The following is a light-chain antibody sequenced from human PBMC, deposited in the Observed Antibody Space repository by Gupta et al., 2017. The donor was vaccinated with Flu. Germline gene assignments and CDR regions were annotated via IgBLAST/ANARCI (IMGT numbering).Light chain of an antibody. Sequence: QSALTQPASVSGSPGQSITISCTGTSSDVGAYNYVSWHQQHPGQAPKLMIYEITNRPSGVANRFSGSKSGNTASLTISGRQAEDEADYYCCSYTSSSTYVFGTGTRVTVL. CDR3: CSYTSSSTYV. CDR1: SSDVGAYNY. CDR2: EIT. J-gene: IGLJ1*01. V-gene: IGLV2-14*01.